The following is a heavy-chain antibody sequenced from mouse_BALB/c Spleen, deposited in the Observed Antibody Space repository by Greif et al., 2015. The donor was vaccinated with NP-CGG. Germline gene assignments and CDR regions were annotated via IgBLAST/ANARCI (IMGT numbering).Heavy chain of an antibody. CDR1: GYTFTSYY. D-gene: IGHD4-1*01. CDR2: INPSNGGS. J-gene: IGHJ2*01. V-gene: IGHV1S81*02. CDR3: TRSWVDY. Sequence: QVQLQQSGAELVKPGASVKLSCKASGYTFTSYYIYWVKQRPGQGLEWIGEINPSNGGSNFNEKFKSKATLTVDKSSSAAYMQLSSLTSEDSAVYYCTRSWVDYWGQGTTLTVSS.